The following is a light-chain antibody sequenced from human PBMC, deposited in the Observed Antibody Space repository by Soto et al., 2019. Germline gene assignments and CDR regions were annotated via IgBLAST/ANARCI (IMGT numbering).Light chain of an antibody. CDR2: NTN. V-gene: IGLV8-61*01. CDR3: VLYMGSGIWV. CDR1: SGSVSTSYY. J-gene: IGLJ3*02. Sequence: QTVVTQEPSFSVSPGGTVTLTCGLSSGSVSTSYYPNWYQQTPGQAPRTLIYNTNTRSSGVPDRFSGSILGNKAALTITGAQADDESDYYCVLYMGSGIWVFGGGTQLTVL.